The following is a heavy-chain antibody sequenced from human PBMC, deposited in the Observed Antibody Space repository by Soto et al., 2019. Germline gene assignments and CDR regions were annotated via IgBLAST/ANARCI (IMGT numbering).Heavy chain of an antibody. Sequence: GGSLRLSCAASGFTFSSYSMNWVRQAPGKGLEWVSYISSSSSTIYYADSVKGRFTISRDNAKNSLYLQMNSLRDEDTAVYYCAREGASKEWLVYFDYWGQGTLVTVSS. CDR3: AREGASKEWLVYFDY. CDR1: GFTFSSYS. J-gene: IGHJ4*02. CDR2: ISSSSSTI. V-gene: IGHV3-48*02. D-gene: IGHD6-19*01.